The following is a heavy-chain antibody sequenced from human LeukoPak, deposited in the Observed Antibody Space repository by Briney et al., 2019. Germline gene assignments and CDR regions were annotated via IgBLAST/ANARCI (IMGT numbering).Heavy chain of an antibody. CDR1: GGSISSYY. CDR3: AREKHYYGSGSLSEA. V-gene: IGHV4-59*01. Sequence: SETLSLTCTASGGSISSYYWRWIRQPPGKGLEWIGYIYYSGSTNYNPSLKSRGTISVDTSKNQFYLKLSSVTAADTAVYYCAREKHYYGSGSLSEAWGQGTLVTVFS. J-gene: IGHJ5*02. D-gene: IGHD3-10*01. CDR2: IYYSGST.